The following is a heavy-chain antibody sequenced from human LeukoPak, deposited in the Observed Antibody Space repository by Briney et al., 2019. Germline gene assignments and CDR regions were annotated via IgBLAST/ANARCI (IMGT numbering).Heavy chain of an antibody. Sequence: GRSLRLSCAASGFTFSSYWMSWVRQAPGKGLEWVANIKQDGSEKYYVDSVKGRFTISRDNAKNSLYLQMNSLRAEDTAVYYCAKGKDTAMVRYYFDYWGQGTLVTVSS. CDR2: IKQDGSEK. J-gene: IGHJ4*02. V-gene: IGHV3-7*03. D-gene: IGHD5-18*01. CDR3: AKGKDTAMVRYYFDY. CDR1: GFTFSSYW.